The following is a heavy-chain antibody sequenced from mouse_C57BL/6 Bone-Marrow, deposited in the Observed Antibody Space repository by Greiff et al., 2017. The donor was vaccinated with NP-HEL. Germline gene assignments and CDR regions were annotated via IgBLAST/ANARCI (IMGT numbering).Heavy chain of an antibody. J-gene: IGHJ1*03. CDR3: TRGLLRFDV. CDR2: ISSGGDDI. Sequence: EVKVVESGEGLVKPGGSLKLSCAASGFTFSSYAMSWVRQTPEKRLEWVAYISSGGDDIYYADTVKGRFTISRDNARNTLYLQMSSLKSEDTAMYYCTRGLLRFDVWGTGTTVTVSS. CDR1: GFTFSSYA. D-gene: IGHD1-1*01. V-gene: IGHV5-9-1*02.